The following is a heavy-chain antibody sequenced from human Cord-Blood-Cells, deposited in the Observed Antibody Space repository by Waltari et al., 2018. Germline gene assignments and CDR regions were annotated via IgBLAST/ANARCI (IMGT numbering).Heavy chain of an antibody. CDR1: GGSISSSNW. Sequence: QVQLQESGPGLVKPSGTLSLTCAVSGGSISSSNWWSWVRQPPGKGLEWIGENYNSGSTNYNPSHKSRVTISVDKSKNQFSLKLSSVTVADTAVYYCARVGGDYVSHDAFDIWGQGTMVTVSS. CDR2: NYNSGST. J-gene: IGHJ3*02. D-gene: IGHD4-17*01. V-gene: IGHV4-4*02. CDR3: ARVGGDYVSHDAFDI.